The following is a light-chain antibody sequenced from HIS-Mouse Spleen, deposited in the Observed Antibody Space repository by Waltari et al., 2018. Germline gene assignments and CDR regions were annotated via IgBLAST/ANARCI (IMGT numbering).Light chain of an antibody. Sequence: QSALTQPPSVSGSPGQSVTISCTGTSRDVGSYNRVSWYQQPPGTAPKLMIYGVSNPPSWVPDRFSGSKSCTSASLAITGLQAEDEADYYCQSYDSSLSGSKWVFGGGTKLTVL. CDR2: GVS. CDR3: QSYDSSLSGSKWV. CDR1: SRDVGSYNR. V-gene: IGLV2-18*02. J-gene: IGLJ3*02.